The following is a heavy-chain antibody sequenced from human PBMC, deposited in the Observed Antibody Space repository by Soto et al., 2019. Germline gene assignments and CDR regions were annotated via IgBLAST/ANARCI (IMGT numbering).Heavy chain of an antibody. CDR2: IYYSGST. CDR1: GGSISRYY. Sequence: PSETLSLTCTVSGGSISRYYWSWIRQPPGKGLEWIGYIYYSGSTNYNPSLKSRVTISVDTSKNQFSLKLSSVTAADTAVYYCARGSSSSEHYYYYYYMDVWGKGTTVTVSS. J-gene: IGHJ6*03. D-gene: IGHD6-13*01. CDR3: ARGSSSSEHYYYYYYMDV. V-gene: IGHV4-59*01.